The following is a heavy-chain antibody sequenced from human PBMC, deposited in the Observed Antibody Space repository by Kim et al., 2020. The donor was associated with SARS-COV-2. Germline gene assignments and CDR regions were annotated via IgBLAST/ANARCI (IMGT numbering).Heavy chain of an antibody. V-gene: IGHV4-61*01. CDR3: ARTEIWFGESPGDYYYYYGMDV. Sequence: SETLSLTCTVSGGSVSSGSYYWSWIRQPPGKGLEWIGYIYYSGSTNYNPSLKSRVTISVDTSKNQFSLKLSSVTAADTAVYYCARTEIWFGESPGDYYYYYGMDVWGQGTTVTVSS. D-gene: IGHD3-10*01. CDR2: IYYSGST. CDR1: GGSVSSGSYY. J-gene: IGHJ6*02.